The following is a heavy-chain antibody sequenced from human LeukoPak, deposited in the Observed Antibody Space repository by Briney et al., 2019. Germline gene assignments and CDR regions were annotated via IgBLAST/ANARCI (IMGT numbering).Heavy chain of an antibody. CDR2: IYTSGST. J-gene: IGHJ6*03. Sequence: SQTLSLTCTVSGGSISSGSYYWNWIRQPAGKGLEWIGRIYTSGSTNYNPSLKSRVTISVDTSKNQFSLKLSSVTAADTAVYYCARQRWLQLSDDYYYYMDVWGKGTTVTISS. D-gene: IGHD5-24*01. CDR3: ARQRWLQLSDDYYYYMDV. CDR1: GGSISSGSYY. V-gene: IGHV4-61*02.